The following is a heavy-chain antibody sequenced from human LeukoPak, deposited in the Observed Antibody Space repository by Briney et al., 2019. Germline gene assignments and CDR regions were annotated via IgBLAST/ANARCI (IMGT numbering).Heavy chain of an antibody. Sequence: GASVKVSCKASGYTFTGYYMHWVRQAPGQGLEWMGWINPNRGGTNYAQKFQGRVTMTRDTSISTAYMELSRLRSDDTAVYYCAAEGLTEMATIRWGQGTLVTVSS. CDR3: AAEGLTEMATIR. J-gene: IGHJ4*02. CDR2: INPNRGGT. V-gene: IGHV1-2*02. D-gene: IGHD5-24*01. CDR1: GYTFTGYY.